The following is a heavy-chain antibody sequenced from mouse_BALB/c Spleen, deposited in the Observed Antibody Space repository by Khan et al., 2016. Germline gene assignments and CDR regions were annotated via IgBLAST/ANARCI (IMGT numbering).Heavy chain of an antibody. CDR3: ARGSY. V-gene: IGHV1-9*01. J-gene: IGHJ3*01. Sequence: QVQLKQSGAELMKPGASVKISCKATGYTFSNYWIEWIKERPGHGLEWIGEILPGSGTTNYNEKFKGTVTFTAETSSNTACMQLSSPTSEDSAVYYCARGSYWGQGTLVTVSA. CDR1: GYTFSNYW. CDR2: ILPGSGTT.